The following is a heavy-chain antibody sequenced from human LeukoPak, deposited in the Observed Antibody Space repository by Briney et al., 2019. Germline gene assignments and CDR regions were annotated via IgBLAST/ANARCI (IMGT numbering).Heavy chain of an antibody. D-gene: IGHD2-15*01. CDR2: ISASGHYT. Sequence: GGSLRLSCEASGSGFTFGNFAFSWVRQAPGKGLEWLSGISASGHYTYSAESVKGRFTISRDNAKNTLYIQMNSLRAEDTAVYYCAKDGSWWDYRFYFYMDVWGKGTTVSVSS. CDR1: GSGFTFGNFA. J-gene: IGHJ6*03. CDR3: AKDGSWWDYRFYFYMDV. V-gene: IGHV3-23*01.